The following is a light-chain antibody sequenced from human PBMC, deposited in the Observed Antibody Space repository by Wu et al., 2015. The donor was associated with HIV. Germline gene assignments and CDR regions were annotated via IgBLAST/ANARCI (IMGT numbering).Light chain of an antibody. CDR3: QQYDKYPWT. CDR1: QSINSW. J-gene: IGKJ1*01. Sequence: DIQMTQSPSTLSAFVGDRVTITCRASQSINSWLAWYQQKSGKAPKLLIYRASTLESGVPSRFSGSESGTEFTLTITSLQPDDSATYYCQQYDKYPWTFGPGTKV. CDR2: RAS. V-gene: IGKV1-5*03.